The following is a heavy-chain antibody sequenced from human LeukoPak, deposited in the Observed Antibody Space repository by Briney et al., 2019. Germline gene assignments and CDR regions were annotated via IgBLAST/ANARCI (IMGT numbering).Heavy chain of an antibody. CDR1: GGSISSYY. CDR3: ARGPLLGSPMVDP. CDR2: IYYSGST. D-gene: IGHD7-27*01. V-gene: IGHV4-59*12. J-gene: IGHJ5*02. Sequence: SETLSLTCTVSGGSISSYYWSWIRQPPGKGLEWIGYIYYSGSTNYNPSLKSRVTISVDTSKNQFSLKLSSVTAADTAVYYCARGPLLGSPMVDPWGQGTLVTVSS.